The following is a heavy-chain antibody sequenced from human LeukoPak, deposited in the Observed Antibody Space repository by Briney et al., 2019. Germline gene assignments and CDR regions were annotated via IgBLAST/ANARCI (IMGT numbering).Heavy chain of an antibody. J-gene: IGHJ3*02. Sequence: GASVKVSCKASGYTFTGYYMHWVRQAPGQGLEWMGWINPNSGGTNYAQKFPGRVTMTRDTSISTAYMELSRLRSDDTAVYYCAREMYYYDSSGEKSGAFDIWGQGTMVTVSS. CDR3: AREMYYYDSSGEKSGAFDI. V-gene: IGHV1-2*02. CDR1: GYTFTGYY. CDR2: INPNSGGT. D-gene: IGHD3-22*01.